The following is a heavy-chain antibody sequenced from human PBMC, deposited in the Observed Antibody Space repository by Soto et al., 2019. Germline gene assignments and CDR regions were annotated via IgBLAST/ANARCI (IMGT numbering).Heavy chain of an antibody. CDR3: ARAPGSGEMATIEYYFDS. Sequence: QVQLVESGGGVVQPGRSLRLSCAASGFTFSSYGMHWVRQAPGKGLEWVAVIWYDGSNKYYADSVKGRFTISRDNSKNTLYLQMNSLRAEDTAVYYCARAPGSGEMATIEYYFDSWGQGTLVTVSS. V-gene: IGHV3-33*01. J-gene: IGHJ4*02. D-gene: IGHD3-3*01. CDR1: GFTFSSYG. CDR2: IWYDGSNK.